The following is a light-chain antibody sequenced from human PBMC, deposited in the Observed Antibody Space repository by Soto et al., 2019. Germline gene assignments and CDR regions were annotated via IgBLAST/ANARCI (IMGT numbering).Light chain of an antibody. CDR1: TSNIGNNF. CDR2: SNN. J-gene: IGLJ2*01. CDR3: AAWDDSLNGVL. Sequence: QSVLTQPPSASGTPGQRVTISCSGSTSNIGNNFVNWYQQLPGTAPKLLIYSNNQRPSGVPDRFSGSKSSTSASLAISGLQSEDEADYYCAAWDDSLNGVLFGGGTKLTVL. V-gene: IGLV1-44*01.